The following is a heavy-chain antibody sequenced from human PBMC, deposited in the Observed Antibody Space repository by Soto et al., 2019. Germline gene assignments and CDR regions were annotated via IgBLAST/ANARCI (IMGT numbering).Heavy chain of an antibody. CDR3: ARTPETGHGPNGVCEQPYYFSN. J-gene: IGHJ4*02. CDR1: GGSISSGGYY. Sequence: SERLSHNCTVSGGSISSGGYYWSWIRKHPGKGLEWIVYIYYSGSTYYNPSLKSRVTISVDTSKNQFSLKLSPLTAPDTAVDYWARTPETGHGPNGVCEQPYYFSNCGQVTLITLSS. V-gene: IGHV4-31*03. CDR2: IYYSGST. D-gene: IGHD2-8*01.